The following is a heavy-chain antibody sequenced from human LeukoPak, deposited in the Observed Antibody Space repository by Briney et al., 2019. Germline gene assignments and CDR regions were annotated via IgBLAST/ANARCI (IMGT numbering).Heavy chain of an antibody. CDR3: ARMAGYCSGGSCYPTEYFQH. J-gene: IGHJ1*01. D-gene: IGHD2-15*01. CDR2: IYYSGST. Sequence: SETLSLTRTVSGGSISSYYWSWIRQPPGKGLEWIGYIYYSGSTNYNPSLKSRVTISVDTSKNQFSLKLSSVTAADTAVYYCARMAGYCSGGSCYPTEYFQHWGQGTLVTVSS. V-gene: IGHV4-59*01. CDR1: GGSISSYY.